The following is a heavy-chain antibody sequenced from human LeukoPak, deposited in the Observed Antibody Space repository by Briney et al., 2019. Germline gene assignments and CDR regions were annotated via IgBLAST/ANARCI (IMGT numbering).Heavy chain of an antibody. Sequence: PGVSLRLSCAGSGLTFINYWMTWVRQVPGKGLEWVANINRDGSGKYYLPSVRGRFTISKDDAKDSLYLQMDSLRPEDKAIYYCARVEYSGNGNLYWGQGTLVTVSS. J-gene: IGHJ4*02. V-gene: IGHV3-7*03. CDR3: ARVEYSGNGNLY. D-gene: IGHD1-26*01. CDR2: INRDGSGK. CDR1: GLTFINYW.